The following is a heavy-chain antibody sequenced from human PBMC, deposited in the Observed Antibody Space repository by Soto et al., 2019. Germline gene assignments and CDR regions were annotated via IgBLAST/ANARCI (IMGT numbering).Heavy chain of an antibody. Sequence: LSLTCAVYGGSFSGYYWSWIRQPPGEGLEWIGEINHSGSTNYNPSLKSRVTISVDTSKNQFSLKLSSVTAADTAVYYCASSAYCGGDCYPWAFDIWGKGTRVTVAS. J-gene: IGHJ3*02. CDR3: ASSAYCGGDCYPWAFDI. D-gene: IGHD2-21*02. CDR1: GGSFSGYY. V-gene: IGHV4-34*01. CDR2: INHSGST.